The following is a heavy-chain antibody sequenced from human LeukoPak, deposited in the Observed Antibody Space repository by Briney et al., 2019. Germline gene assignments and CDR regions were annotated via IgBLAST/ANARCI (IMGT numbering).Heavy chain of an antibody. CDR3: ARKTRAAWFDP. CDR1: GYFISSGYY. D-gene: IGHD6-25*01. J-gene: IGHJ5*02. V-gene: IGHV4-38-2*02. CDR2: IYHSGST. Sequence: SETLSLTCTVSGYFISSGYYWGWIRQPPGKGLEWIGSIYHSGSTYYNPSLKSRVTISVDTSKNQFSLKLSSVTAADTAVYYCARKTRAAWFDPWGQGTLVTVSS.